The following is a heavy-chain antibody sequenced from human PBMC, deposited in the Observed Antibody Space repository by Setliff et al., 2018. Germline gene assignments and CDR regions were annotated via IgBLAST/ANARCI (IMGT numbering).Heavy chain of an antibody. D-gene: IGHD3-3*01. CDR1: GYTFTGYY. CDR3: ARGRDFWSGYLVY. J-gene: IGHJ4*02. V-gene: IGHV1-2*04. Sequence: ASVKVSCKASGYTFTGYYMHWVRQAPGQELEWMGWINPNSGGTNYAQKFQGWVTMTRDTPISTAYMELSRLRSDDTAVYYCARGRDFWSGYLVYWGQGTLVTVSS. CDR2: INPNSGGT.